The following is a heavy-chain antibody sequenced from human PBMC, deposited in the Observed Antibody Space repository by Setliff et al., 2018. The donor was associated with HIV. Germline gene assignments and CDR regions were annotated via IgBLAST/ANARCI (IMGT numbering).Heavy chain of an antibody. Sequence: ASVKVSCKASGYTFTAYYIHWVRQAPGQGLEWMGMINPRGETTNYAQKFQGRVTMTRDTSTSTVYMELSSLRSEDTAFYYCTRVAVITDDAFDVWGQGTMVTVSS. CDR3: TRVAVITDDAFDV. CDR1: GYTFTAYY. V-gene: IGHV1-46*01. CDR2: INPRGETT. D-gene: IGHD3-16*01. J-gene: IGHJ3*01.